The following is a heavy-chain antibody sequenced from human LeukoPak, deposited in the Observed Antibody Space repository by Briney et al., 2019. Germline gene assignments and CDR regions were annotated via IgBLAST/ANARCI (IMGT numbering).Heavy chain of an antibody. CDR3: AREFVLGPYNWFDP. CDR2: IYTSGST. CDR1: GGSISSYY. D-gene: IGHD3-16*01. Sequence: PSETLSLTCTVSGGSISSYYWSWIRQPAGKGLEWIGRIYTSGSTNYNPSLKSRVTMSVDTSKNQFSLKLSSVTAADTAVYYCAREFVLGPYNWFDPWGQGTLVTVSS. J-gene: IGHJ5*02. V-gene: IGHV4-4*07.